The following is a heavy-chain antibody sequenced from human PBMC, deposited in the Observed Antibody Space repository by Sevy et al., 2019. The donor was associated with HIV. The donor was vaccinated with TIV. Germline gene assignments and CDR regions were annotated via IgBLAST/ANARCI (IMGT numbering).Heavy chain of an antibody. J-gene: IGHJ3*02. CDR3: ARVGGQWLPSEAFDI. CDR2: IYSGGST. Sequence: GGSLRLSCAASGFTVSSNYMSWVRQAPGKGLEWVSVIYSGGSTYYADSVKGRFTISRDNSKNTLYLQMNSLRAEDTAVYYCARVGGQWLPSEAFDIWGQGTMVTVSS. D-gene: IGHD6-19*01. V-gene: IGHV3-53*01. CDR1: GFTVSSNY.